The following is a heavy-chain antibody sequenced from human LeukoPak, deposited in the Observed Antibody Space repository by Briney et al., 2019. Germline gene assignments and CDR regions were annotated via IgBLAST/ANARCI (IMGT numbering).Heavy chain of an antibody. V-gene: IGHV3-66*01. CDR2: IYSGGST. D-gene: IGHD1-1*01. J-gene: IGHJ4*02. Sequence: GGSLRLSCAASEFSVGSNYMTWVRQAPGKGLEWVSLIYSGGSTYYADSVKGRFTISRDNSKNTLYLQMNSLRAEDTAVYYCAKELERPRMDYWGQGTLVTVSS. CDR1: EFSVGSNY. CDR3: AKELERPRMDY.